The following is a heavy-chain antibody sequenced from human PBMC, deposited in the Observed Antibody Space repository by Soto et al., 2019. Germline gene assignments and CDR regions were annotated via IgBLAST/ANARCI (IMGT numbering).Heavy chain of an antibody. CDR1: GYPFTSYG. J-gene: IGHJ4*02. Sequence: QVQLVQSGGEVKRPGASVKVSCKASGYPFTSYGISWVRQAPGQGLEWMGWINPYNGNTQYAQKFQGRVTMTTDTSTTTAYMELRSLSHEDTAVYYCARNLASVHDYWGQGSLVTVSS. V-gene: IGHV1-18*04. D-gene: IGHD1-1*01. CDR3: ARNLASVHDY. CDR2: INPYNGNT.